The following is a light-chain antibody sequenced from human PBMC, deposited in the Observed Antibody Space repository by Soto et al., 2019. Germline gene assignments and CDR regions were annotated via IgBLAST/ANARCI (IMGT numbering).Light chain of an antibody. J-gene: IGLJ3*02. V-gene: IGLV2-14*03. Sequence: QSALTQPASVSGSPGQSITISCTGTSSDIGGYNYVSWYQQHPGKAPKLMIYDVSSRPSRISNRFSGSKSGNTASLTISGLQPEDEADYYCSSYTSRSTLVFGGGTRLTVL. CDR2: DVS. CDR1: SSDIGGYNY. CDR3: SSYTSRSTLV.